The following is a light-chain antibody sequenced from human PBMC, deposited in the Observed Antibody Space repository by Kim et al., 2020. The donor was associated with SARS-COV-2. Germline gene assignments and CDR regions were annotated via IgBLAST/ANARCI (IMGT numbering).Light chain of an antibody. V-gene: IGKV1-33*01. CDR1: QDIKKS. Sequence: DIQMTQSPYSLSASAGDRVTITCQASQDIKKSLNWYQQKPGKAPNLLISDASNLDTGVPSRFSARGSGTDFTFTISSLQPEDVATYYCQQYDNLPLTFGGGTKVDIK. J-gene: IGKJ4*01. CDR3: QQYDNLPLT. CDR2: DAS.